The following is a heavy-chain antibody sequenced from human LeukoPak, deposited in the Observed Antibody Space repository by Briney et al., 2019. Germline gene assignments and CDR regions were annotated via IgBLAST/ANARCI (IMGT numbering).Heavy chain of an antibody. CDR3: ARGSLSSRDFDY. CDR1: RYTFTTYA. V-gene: IGHV1-3*01. CDR2: ISAGNGNT. J-gene: IGHJ4*02. Sequence: ASVKVSCKASRYTFTTYAMHWVRQAPGQRLEWMGWISAGNGNTKYSQKFQGRVTITRDTSASTAYMELSSLRSEDTAVYYCARGSLSSRDFDYWGQGTLVTVSS. D-gene: IGHD6-13*01.